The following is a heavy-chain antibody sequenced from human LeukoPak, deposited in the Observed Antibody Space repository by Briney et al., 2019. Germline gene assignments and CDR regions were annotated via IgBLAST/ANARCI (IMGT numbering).Heavy chain of an antibody. D-gene: IGHD3-10*02. CDR2: ISSSGSTI. J-gene: IGHJ6*04. CDR3: AELGITMIGGV. CDR1: AFTFSSYT. Sequence: GGSLRLSCAASAFTFSSYTMNWVRQAPGKGLEWVSYISSSGSTIYYADSVKGRFTTSRDNAKNSLYLQMNSLRAEDTAVYYCAELGITMIGGVWGKGTTVTISS. V-gene: IGHV3-48*04.